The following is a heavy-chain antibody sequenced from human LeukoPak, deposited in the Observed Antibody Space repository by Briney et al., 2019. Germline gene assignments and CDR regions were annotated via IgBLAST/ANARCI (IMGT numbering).Heavy chain of an antibody. CDR3: ARGSGWFDY. CDR2: ISSSSSYI. Sequence: GGSLRLSCAASGFKFSAYGMHWVRQAPGKGLEWVSSISSSSSYIYYADSVKGRFTISRDNAKNSLYLQMNSLRAEDTAVYYCARGSGWFDYWGQGTLVTVSS. J-gene: IGHJ4*02. CDR1: GFKFSAYG. D-gene: IGHD6-19*01. V-gene: IGHV3-21*01.